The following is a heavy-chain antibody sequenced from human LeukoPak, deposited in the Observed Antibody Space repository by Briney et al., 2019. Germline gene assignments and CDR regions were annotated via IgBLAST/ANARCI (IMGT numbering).Heavy chain of an antibody. D-gene: IGHD6-19*01. CDR3: ARDPWAGKGI. V-gene: IGHV3-53*01. Sequence: PGGSLRLSCAASGFTVSTNYMSWVRQAPGKGPEWVSVIYSGGSTYYADSVEGRLTISRDNSKNTLYLQMNSLRAEDTAVYYCARDPWAGKGIWGQGTMVTVSS. J-gene: IGHJ3*02. CDR2: IYSGGST. CDR1: GFTVSTNY.